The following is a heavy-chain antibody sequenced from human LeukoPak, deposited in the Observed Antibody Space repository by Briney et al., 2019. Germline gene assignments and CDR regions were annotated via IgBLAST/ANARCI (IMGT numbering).Heavy chain of an antibody. V-gene: IGHV4-34*01. Sequence: PSETLSLTCAVYGASFSGYYWTGIRQPPGKGLEWIGEINHSGTINYNPSLKTRVSISVDTSTKPFSLKLNSVTAADTAVYYCARGGARGIAAAGSLDYWGQGTLVTVSS. CDR3: ARGGARGIAAAGSLDY. J-gene: IGHJ4*02. D-gene: IGHD6-13*01. CDR1: GASFSGYY. CDR2: INHSGTI.